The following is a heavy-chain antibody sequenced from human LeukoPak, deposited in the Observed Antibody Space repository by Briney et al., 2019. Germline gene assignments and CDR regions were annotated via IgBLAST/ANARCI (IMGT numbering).Heavy chain of an antibody. D-gene: IGHD7-27*01. V-gene: IGHV3-30*03. CDR1: RFTFSNYG. CDR3: ATSGGQNWGLYFDG. Sequence: GGSLRLSCAASRFTFSNYGMHWVRQAPGKGLEWVAIISYDGSNKYYADSVKGRFTISRDNSKNSLSLQMNSLRAEDTAVYYCATSGGQNWGLYFDGWGQGSLVTVSS. J-gene: IGHJ4*02. CDR2: ISYDGSNK.